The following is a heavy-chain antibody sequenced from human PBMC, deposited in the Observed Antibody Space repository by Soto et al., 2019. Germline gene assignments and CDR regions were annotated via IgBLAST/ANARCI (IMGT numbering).Heavy chain of an antibody. CDR1: GGSISRYY. CDR3: ARRVQDGGRFYYVDY. Sequence: SETLSLTCTVSGGSISRYYWSWIRQPPGKGLEWIGYINYSGSTNYNPSLKSRVTISVDTSKNQFSLKLSSVTAADTAVYYCARRVQDGGRFYYVDYCGQGILVTVSS. D-gene: IGHD3-22*01. V-gene: IGHV4-59*08. CDR2: INYSGST. J-gene: IGHJ4*02.